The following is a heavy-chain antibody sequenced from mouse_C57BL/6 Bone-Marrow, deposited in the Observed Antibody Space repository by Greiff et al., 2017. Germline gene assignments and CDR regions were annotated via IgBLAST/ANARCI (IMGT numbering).Heavy chain of an antibody. CDR1: GYTFTSYW. J-gene: IGHJ2*01. D-gene: IGHD2-3*01. Sequence: QVQLQQSGAELVKPGASVKMSCKASGYTFTSYWITWVKQRPGQGLVWIGDIYPGSGSTNYNEKFKSKATLTVDTSSSTAYMQLSSLTSEDSAVYYCARDGYSPYYFDYWGQGTTLTVSS. CDR2: IYPGSGST. CDR3: ARDGYSPYYFDY. V-gene: IGHV1-55*01.